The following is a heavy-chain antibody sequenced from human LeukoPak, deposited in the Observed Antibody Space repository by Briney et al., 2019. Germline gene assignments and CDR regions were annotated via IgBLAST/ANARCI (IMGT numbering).Heavy chain of an antibody. CDR2: INPSGGST. D-gene: IGHD5-18*01. CDR1: GYTFTSYY. J-gene: IGHJ6*02. CDR3: ARGGPATVIYYYYYGMDV. Sequence: ASVKVSCKASGYTFTSYYMHWVRQAPGQGLEWMGIINPSGGSTSYAQKFQGRVTMTRDTSTSTVYMELSSLRSEDTAVYYCARGGPATVIYYYYYGMDVWGQGTTVTVSS. V-gene: IGHV1-46*01.